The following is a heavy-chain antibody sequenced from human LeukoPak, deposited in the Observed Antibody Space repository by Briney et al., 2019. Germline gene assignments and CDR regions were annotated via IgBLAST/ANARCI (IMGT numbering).Heavy chain of an antibody. Sequence: ASVKVSCKASGYTFTGYYMHWVRQAPGQGLEWMGRINPNSGGTNYAQKFQGRVTMTRDTSISTAYMELSRLRSDDTAVYYCARGKGTHPFSSSWYIEDYWGQGTLVTISS. V-gene: IGHV1-2*06. J-gene: IGHJ4*02. CDR3: ARGKGTHPFSSSWYIEDY. CDR2: INPNSGGT. D-gene: IGHD6-13*01. CDR1: GYTFTGYY.